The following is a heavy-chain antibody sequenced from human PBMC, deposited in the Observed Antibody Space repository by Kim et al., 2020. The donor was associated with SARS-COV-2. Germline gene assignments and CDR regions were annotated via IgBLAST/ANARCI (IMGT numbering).Heavy chain of an antibody. D-gene: IGHD4-17*01. CDR3: ASTPYGGKDYYYYGMDV. J-gene: IGHJ6*02. CDR2: TIPIFGTA. V-gene: IGHV1-69*13. CDR1: GGTFSSYA. Sequence: SVKVSCKASGGTFSSYAISWVRQAPGQGLEWMGGTIPIFGTANYAQKFQGRVTITADESTSTAYMELSSLRSEDTAVYYCASTPYGGKDYYYYGMDVWGQGTTVTVSS.